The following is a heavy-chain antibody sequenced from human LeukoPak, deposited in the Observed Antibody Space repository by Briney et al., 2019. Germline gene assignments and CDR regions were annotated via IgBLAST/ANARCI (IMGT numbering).Heavy chain of an antibody. CDR3: ARGPYYYGSGSYLSYYYMDV. J-gene: IGHJ6*03. Sequence: ASVTVSCKATGYTFTNYDINWVGQATGKGLEWMGSMNPNNGNTGYAQKFQGRVTMTRNTSISTAYMELSSLRSEDTAVYYCARGPYYYGSGSYLSYYYMDVWGKGTTVTVSS. CDR1: GYTFTNYD. D-gene: IGHD3-10*01. V-gene: IGHV1-8*01. CDR2: MNPNNGNT.